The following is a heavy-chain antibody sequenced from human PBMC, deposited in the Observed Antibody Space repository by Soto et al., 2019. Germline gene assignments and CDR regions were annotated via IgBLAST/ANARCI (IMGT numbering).Heavy chain of an antibody. CDR2: ISSSSSYI. V-gene: IGHV3-21*01. D-gene: IGHD2-15*01. CDR1: GFTFSSYS. Sequence: GGSLRFSCAASGFTFSSYSMNWVRQAPGKGLEWVSSISSSSSYIYYADSVKGRFTISRDNAKNSLYLQMNSLRAEDTAVYYCARRLSVVVAATPLAAGVWGKGTTVTVSS. CDR3: ARRLSVVVAATPLAAGV. J-gene: IGHJ6*04.